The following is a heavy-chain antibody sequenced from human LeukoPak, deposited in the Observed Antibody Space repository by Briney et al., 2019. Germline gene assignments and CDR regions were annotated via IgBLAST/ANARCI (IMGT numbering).Heavy chain of an antibody. D-gene: IGHD3-22*01. CDR3: ARVLYDSSVYYYDYYYYYYMDV. Sequence: PSETLSLTCAVYGGSFSGYYWSWIRQPPGKGLEWIGEINHSGSTNYNPSLKSRVTISVDTSKNQFSLKLSSVTAADTAVYYCARVLYDSSVYYYDYYYYYYMDVWGKGTTVTVSS. J-gene: IGHJ6*03. V-gene: IGHV4-34*01. CDR2: INHSGST. CDR1: GGSFSGYY.